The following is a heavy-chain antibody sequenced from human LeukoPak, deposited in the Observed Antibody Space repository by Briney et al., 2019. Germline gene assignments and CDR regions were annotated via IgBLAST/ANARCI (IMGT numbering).Heavy chain of an antibody. CDR2: IYYSGST. Sequence: SETLSLTCTVSRGSISSFYWSWIRQPPGKGLEWIGYIYYSGSTNYNPSLKSRVTISVDTSKNQFSLKLSSVTAADTAVYYCTRCGINWGNNWFDPWGQGTLVTVSS. J-gene: IGHJ5*02. D-gene: IGHD7-27*01. CDR1: RGSISSFY. V-gene: IGHV4-59*01. CDR3: TRCGINWGNNWFDP.